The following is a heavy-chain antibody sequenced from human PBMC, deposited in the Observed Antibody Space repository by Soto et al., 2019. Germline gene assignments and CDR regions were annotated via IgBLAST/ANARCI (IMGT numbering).Heavy chain of an antibody. J-gene: IGHJ6*02. CDR3: AKDGFDCSSTSCYNYYYYGMDV. V-gene: IGHV3-30*18. CDR2: ISYDGSNK. D-gene: IGHD2-2*02. CDR1: GFTFSSYG. Sequence: GGSLRLSCAASGFTFSSYGMHWVRQAPGKGLEWVAVISYDGSNKYYADSVKGRFTISRDNSKNTLYLQMNSLRAEDTAVYYCAKDGFDCSSTSCYNYYYYGMDVWGHGTTVTVSS.